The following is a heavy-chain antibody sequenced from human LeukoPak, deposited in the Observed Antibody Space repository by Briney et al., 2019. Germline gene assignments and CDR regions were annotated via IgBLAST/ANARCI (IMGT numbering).Heavy chain of an antibody. CDR3: AIDTRGCTNFDY. V-gene: IGHV1-18*01. CDR2: MIAYNSNT. Sequence: ASVKVSCKGSGYTFTSYGISWVRQAPAQGLEWMGWMIAYNSNTNYAQKPQGRVTMTTDTSTSTAYMDLRSPSSDDTAVQYSAIDTRGCTNFDYWGQGTLVTVSS. J-gene: IGHJ4*02. D-gene: IGHD2-2*01. CDR1: GYTFTSYG.